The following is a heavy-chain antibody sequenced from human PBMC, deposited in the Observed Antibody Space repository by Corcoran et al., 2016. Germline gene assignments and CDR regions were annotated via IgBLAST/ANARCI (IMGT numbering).Heavy chain of an antibody. CDR2: INAGNGNT. V-gene: IGHV1-3*01. D-gene: IGHD1-7*01. CDR1: GYTFTSYA. J-gene: IGHJ6*02. CDR3: ARDRTTPWDYYGMDV. Sequence: QVQLVQSGAEVKKPGASVKVSCKASGYTFTSYAMHWVRQAPGQRLEWMGWINAGNGNTKYSQKFQGRVTITRDTSASTAYMELSSLRSEDTAVYYCARDRTTPWDYYGMDVGGQGTTVTVSS.